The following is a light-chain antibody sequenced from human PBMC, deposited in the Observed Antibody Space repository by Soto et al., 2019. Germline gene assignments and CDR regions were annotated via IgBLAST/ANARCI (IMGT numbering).Light chain of an antibody. CDR3: CSYAGSAAXV. V-gene: IGLV2-23*02. Sequence: QSVLTQPASVPGSPGQSITISCTGTRSDVGSYILVSWYQQLPGKAPKVLIYEVSKRPSGVSDRFSGSKSGNTASLTISGLQAEDEADYYCCSYAGSAAXVFGTGTKVTVL. CDR2: EVS. CDR1: RSDVGSYIL. J-gene: IGLJ1*01.